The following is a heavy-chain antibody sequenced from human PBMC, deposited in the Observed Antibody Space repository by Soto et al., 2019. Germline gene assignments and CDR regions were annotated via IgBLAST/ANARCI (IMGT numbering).Heavy chain of an antibody. CDR1: GFTFSSYG. CDR2: IWYDGSNK. CDR3: ARDLGSGSYASPEY. V-gene: IGHV3-33*01. Sequence: GGSLRLSCAASGFTFSSYGMHWVRQAPGKGLEWVAVIWYDGSNKYYADSVKGRFTISRDNSKNTLYLQMNSLRAEDTAVYYCARDLGSGSYASPEYWGQGTRVTVSS. D-gene: IGHD6-19*01. J-gene: IGHJ4*02.